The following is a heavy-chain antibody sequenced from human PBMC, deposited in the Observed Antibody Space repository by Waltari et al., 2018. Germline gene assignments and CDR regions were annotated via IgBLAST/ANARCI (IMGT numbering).Heavy chain of an antibody. CDR2: IIPVFGTA. CDR3: TRVTGGSWEGGFDP. V-gene: IGHV1-69*05. Sequence: QVQLVQSGAEVKKPGSSVKVYCKASGGPFSSYAINGVRQATGQGLEWMGGIIPVFGTANYAQRFQGRVTITTEESTSTAYMELSSLKPEDTAVYYCTRVTGGSWEGGFDPWGQGTLVTVSS. D-gene: IGHD6-13*01. J-gene: IGHJ5*02. CDR1: GGPFSSYA.